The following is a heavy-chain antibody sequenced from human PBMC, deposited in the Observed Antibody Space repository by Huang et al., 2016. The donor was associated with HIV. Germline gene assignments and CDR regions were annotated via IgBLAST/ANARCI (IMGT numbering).Heavy chain of an antibody. CDR2: IIGYNGKT. V-gene: IGHV1-18*01. D-gene: IGHD3-22*01. CDR3: ARERYYYDRSGYYTPVEYFHH. CDR1: GYTFTNYA. Sequence: QVQLVQSGAEVKKPGASVKVSCKASGYTFTNYAINWVRQAPGQSLEGMGVIIGYNGKTNYAQKGQGRVTMTKDTSTSTAYMELRSLISDDTAVYYCARERYYYDRSGYYTPVEYFHHWGQGTLVTVSS. J-gene: IGHJ1*01.